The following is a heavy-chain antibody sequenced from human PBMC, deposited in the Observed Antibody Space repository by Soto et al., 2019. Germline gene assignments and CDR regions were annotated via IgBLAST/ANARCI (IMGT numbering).Heavy chain of an antibody. CDR1: GFSVNSSY. J-gene: IGHJ6*02. V-gene: IGHV3-53*04. D-gene: IGHD3-22*01. Sequence: PGGSLRLSCAASGFSVNSSYMSWVRQAPGKGLEWVSVINGGGRTYYADSVKGRFTISRHTSNNTLYLQMNSLRAEDTAVYYCARQKAWTGEWLSLYAPGMDVWGQGTTVTVSS. CDR2: INGGGRT. CDR3: ARQKAWTGEWLSLYAPGMDV.